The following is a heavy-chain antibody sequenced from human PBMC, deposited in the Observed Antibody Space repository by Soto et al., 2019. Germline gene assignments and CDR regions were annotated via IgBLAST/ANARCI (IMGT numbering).Heavy chain of an antibody. CDR2: TRNKANSYTT. J-gene: IGHJ4*02. Sequence: GGSLRLSCAASGFTFSDHYMDWVRQAPGKGLEWVGRTRNKANSYTTEYAASVKGRFTISRDDSKNSLYLQMNSLKTEDTAVYYCAKIPRWYYDCSGYYYFDYWGQGTLVTVSS. CDR1: GFTFSDHY. D-gene: IGHD3-22*01. V-gene: IGHV3-72*01. CDR3: AKIPRWYYDCSGYYYFDY.